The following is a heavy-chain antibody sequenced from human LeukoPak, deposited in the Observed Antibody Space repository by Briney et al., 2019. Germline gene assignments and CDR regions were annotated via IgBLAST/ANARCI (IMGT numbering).Heavy chain of an antibody. J-gene: IGHJ5*02. CDR2: IKQDGSEK. D-gene: IGHD3-3*01. CDR1: GFTFSSYW. V-gene: IGHV3-7*03. CDR3: VREVSAWPKNWFDP. Sequence: PGGSLRLSCAASGFTFSSYWMSWVRQAPGKGLEWVANIKQDGSEKYYVDSVKGRFTISRDNSKNTVYLEMSSLRVEDTAVYHCVREVSAWPKNWFDPWGQGTLVIVSS.